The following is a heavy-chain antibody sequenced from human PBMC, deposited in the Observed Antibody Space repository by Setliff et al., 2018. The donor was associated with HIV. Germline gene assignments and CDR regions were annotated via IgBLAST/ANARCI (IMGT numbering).Heavy chain of an antibody. D-gene: IGHD2-15*01. J-gene: IGHJ3*02. CDR2: IYPADSEV. CDR3: ARLRGGFDI. CDR1: GYKFSDYW. V-gene: IGHV5-51*01. Sequence: GESLKISCRCSGYKFSDYWFGVVRQMPGKGLEWMGIIYPADSEVRYHPAFHGQVTIPAGKSISIAYMQWSSLKASDTAIHYCARLRGGFDIWGQGTLVTVSS.